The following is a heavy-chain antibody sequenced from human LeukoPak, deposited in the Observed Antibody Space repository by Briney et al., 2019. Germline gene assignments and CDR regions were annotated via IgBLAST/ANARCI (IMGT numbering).Heavy chain of an antibody. D-gene: IGHD3-22*01. CDR3: ARGYYDSSGGQSWFDP. CDR1: GYTFTGYY. V-gene: IGHV1-2*02. CDR2: INPNSGGT. Sequence: ASVKVSCKASGYTFTGYYMHWVRQAPGQGLEWMGWINPNSGGTNYAQKFQGRVTMTRDTSISTAYMELRSLRSEDTAVYYCARGYYDSSGGQSWFDPWGQGTLVTVSS. J-gene: IGHJ5*02.